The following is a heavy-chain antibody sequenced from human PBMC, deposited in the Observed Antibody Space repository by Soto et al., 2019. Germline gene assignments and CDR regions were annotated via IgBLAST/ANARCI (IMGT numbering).Heavy chain of an antibody. CDR1: GYTFTNYA. CDR3: ARDSQYSTDWQRFDS. J-gene: IGHJ4*02. CDR2: VNTYNGNP. D-gene: IGHD6-6*01. Sequence: QVQLVQSGVEVKKPGASVKVSCKASGYTFTNYAISWVRQAPGRGLEWMGWVNTYNGNPNYAQIFQGRVTMTTDTSTGTAYMERRSLKSADSAVYYCARDSQYSTDWQRFDSWGQGTLVTVSS. V-gene: IGHV1-18*01.